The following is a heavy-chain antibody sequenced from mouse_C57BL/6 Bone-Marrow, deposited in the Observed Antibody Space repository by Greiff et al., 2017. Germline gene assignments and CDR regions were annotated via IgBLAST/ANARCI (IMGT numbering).Heavy chain of an antibody. CDR2: IYPGSGST. J-gene: IGHJ1*03. CDR1: GYTFTSYW. D-gene: IGHD2-5*01. CDR3: ARPYYSNYWYFDV. V-gene: IGHV1-55*01. Sequence: VQLQQPGAELVKPGASVKMSCKASGYTFTSYWITWVKQRPGQGLEWIGDIYPGSGSTNYNEKFKSKATLTVATSSSTAYMQLSSLPSEDSAVYYCARPYYSNYWYFDVCGTGTTVTVSS.